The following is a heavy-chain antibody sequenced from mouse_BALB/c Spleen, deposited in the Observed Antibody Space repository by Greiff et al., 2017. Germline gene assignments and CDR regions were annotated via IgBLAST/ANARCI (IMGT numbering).Heavy chain of an antibody. CDR2: IDPANGNT. CDR3: ADYYGSRTSAY. J-gene: IGHJ3*01. D-gene: IGHD1-1*01. CDR1: GYTFTSYW. V-gene: IGHV14-3*02. Sequence: EVQLQQSGAELAKPGASVKMSCKASGYTFTSYWMHWVKQRPGQGLEWIGRIDPANGNTKYDPKFQGKATITADTSSNTAYLQLSSLTSEDTAVYYCADYYGSRTSAYWGQGTLVTVSA.